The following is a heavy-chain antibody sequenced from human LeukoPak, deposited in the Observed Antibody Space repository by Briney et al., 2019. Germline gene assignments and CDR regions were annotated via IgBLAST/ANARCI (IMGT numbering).Heavy chain of an antibody. J-gene: IGHJ4*02. V-gene: IGHV4-34*01. D-gene: IGHD6-13*01. CDR2: INHSGST. Sequence: SETLSLTCAVYGGSFSGYYWSWIRQPPGKGLEWIGEINHSGSTNYNPSLKSRVTISVDTSKNQFSLKLSSVTAADTAVYYCARGQGQQLAPYFDYWGQGTLVTVSS. CDR1: GGSFSGYY. CDR3: ARGQGQQLAPYFDY.